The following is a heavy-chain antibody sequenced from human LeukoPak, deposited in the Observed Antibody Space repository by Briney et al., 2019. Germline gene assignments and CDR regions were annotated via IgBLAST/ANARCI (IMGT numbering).Heavy chain of an antibody. CDR2: IHSSGSI. J-gene: IGHJ4*02. Sequence: SETLSLTCTVPGGSISSSSYYWAWVRQPPGKGLEWIGNIHSSGSIYYNPSLKSRVTISVDTSKNQFSLNLTSVTAADTAVYYCARRRWGFDYWGQGTLVTVSS. CDR3: ARRRWGFDY. D-gene: IGHD1-26*01. V-gene: IGHV4-39*01. CDR1: GGSISSSSYY.